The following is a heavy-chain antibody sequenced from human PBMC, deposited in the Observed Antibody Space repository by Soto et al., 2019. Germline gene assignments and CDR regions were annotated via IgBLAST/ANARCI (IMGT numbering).Heavy chain of an antibody. J-gene: IGHJ4*02. V-gene: IGHV1-2*02. D-gene: IGHD3-10*01. CDR3: GRDDYGIFPY. Sequence: QVQLVQSGPEVKKPGASVKVSCQASGYSISAYYIHWVRQAPGQGLEWMGWIDPKNGGTVSAQKFQGRLTMTRDTSISTVYMDLGGLTSDDTALYYCGRDDYGIFPYWGQGSLVTVSS. CDR1: GYSISAYY. CDR2: IDPKNGGT.